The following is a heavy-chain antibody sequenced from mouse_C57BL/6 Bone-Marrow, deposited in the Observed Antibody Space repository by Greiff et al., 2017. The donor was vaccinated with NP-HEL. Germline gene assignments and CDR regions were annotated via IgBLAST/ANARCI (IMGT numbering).Heavy chain of an antibody. CDR2: IDPNSGGT. J-gene: IGHJ3*01. D-gene: IGHD1-1*01. Sequence: QVHVKQPGAELVKPGASVKLSCKASGYTFTSYWMHWVKQRPGRGLEWIGRIDPNSGGTKYNEKFKSKATLTVDKPSSTAYMQLSSLTSEDSAVYFCARHEAVVATPAWFAYWGQGTLVTVSA. CDR3: ARHEAVVATPAWFAY. V-gene: IGHV1-62-3*01. CDR1: GYTFTSYW.